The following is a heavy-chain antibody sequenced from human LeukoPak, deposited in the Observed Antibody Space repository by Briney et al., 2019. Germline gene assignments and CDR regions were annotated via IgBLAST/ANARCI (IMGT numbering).Heavy chain of an antibody. J-gene: IGHJ5*02. CDR3: ARPTLQTLGA. Sequence: ASVKVSCKASGYTFSDYYIHWVRQAPGQGLEWMGWINPNSGDTNYAQKFQGRVTMTRDTSISTAYMDLSSLRSDDTAVYYCARPTLQTLGAWGQGTLVTVYS. D-gene: IGHD3-10*01. V-gene: IGHV1-2*02. CDR1: GYTFSDYY. CDR2: INPNSGDT.